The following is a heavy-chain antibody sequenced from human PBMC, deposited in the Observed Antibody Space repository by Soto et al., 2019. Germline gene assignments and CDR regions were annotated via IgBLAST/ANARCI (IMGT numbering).Heavy chain of an antibody. CDR2: ISSSSSYI. CDR1: GFTFSSYS. J-gene: IGHJ6*02. D-gene: IGHD6-6*01. V-gene: IGHV3-21*01. Sequence: PGGSLRLSCAASGFTFSSYSMNWVRQAPGKGLEWVSSISSSSSYIYYADSVKGRFTISRDNAKNSLYLQMNSLRAEDTAVYYCARDIIAASQDYYYGMDVWGQGTTVTVYS. CDR3: ARDIIAASQDYYYGMDV.